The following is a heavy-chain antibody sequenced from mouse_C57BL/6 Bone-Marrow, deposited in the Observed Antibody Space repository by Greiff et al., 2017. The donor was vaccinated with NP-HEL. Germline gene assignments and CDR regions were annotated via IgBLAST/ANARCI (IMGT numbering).Heavy chain of an antibody. J-gene: IGHJ3*01. D-gene: IGHD2-4*01. V-gene: IGHV1-80*01. CDR2: IYPGDGDT. CDR1: GYAFSSYW. Sequence: VKLQESGAELVKPGASVKISCKASGYAFSSYWMNWVKQRPGKGLEWIGQIYPGDGDTNYNGKFKGKATLTADKSSSTAYMQLSSLTSEDSAVYFCARWGYDYSWFAYLGQGTLVTVSA. CDR3: ARWGYDYSWFAY.